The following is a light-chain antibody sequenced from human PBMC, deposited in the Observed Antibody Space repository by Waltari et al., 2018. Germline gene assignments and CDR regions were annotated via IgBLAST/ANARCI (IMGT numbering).Light chain of an antibody. CDR3: CSYVGSNVV. J-gene: IGLJ2*01. CDR1: SRDFNGYNY. V-gene: IGLV2-11*01. Sequence: QSALTQPRTASGSPGQSVSIACSGTSRDFNGYNYVSWYQQLPGNAPKLMIYDFVKRPSGVPDRFSASKSGNTASLTISGLQAEDEADYYCCSYVGSNVVFGGGTKLTVL. CDR2: DFV.